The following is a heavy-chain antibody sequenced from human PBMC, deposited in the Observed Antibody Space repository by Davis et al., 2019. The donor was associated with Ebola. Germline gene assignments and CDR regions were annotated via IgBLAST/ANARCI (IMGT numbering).Heavy chain of an antibody. Sequence: PGGSLRLSCAASGFTFSGSAMHWVRQASGKGLEWVGRIRSKANSYATAYAASVKGRFTISRDDSKNTAYLQMNSLKTEDTAVYYCTRHGFDSGSYSSYYFDYWGQGTLVTVSS. CDR1: GFTFSGSA. V-gene: IGHV3-73*01. CDR3: TRHGFDSGSYSSYYFDY. J-gene: IGHJ4*02. D-gene: IGHD1-26*01. CDR2: IRSKANSYAT.